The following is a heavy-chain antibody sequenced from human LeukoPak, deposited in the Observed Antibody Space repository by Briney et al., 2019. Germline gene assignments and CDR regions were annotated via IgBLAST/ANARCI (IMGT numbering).Heavy chain of an antibody. Sequence: GGSLRLSCAASGFSFADYTMHWVRQAPGKGLEWVSYISSSGSTIYYADSVKGRFTISRDNAKNSLYLQMNSLRAEDTAVYYCAELGITMIGGVWGKGTTVTISS. CDR1: GFSFADYT. J-gene: IGHJ6*03. CDR3: AELGITMIGGV. V-gene: IGHV3-48*03. D-gene: IGHD3-10*02. CDR2: ISSSGSTI.